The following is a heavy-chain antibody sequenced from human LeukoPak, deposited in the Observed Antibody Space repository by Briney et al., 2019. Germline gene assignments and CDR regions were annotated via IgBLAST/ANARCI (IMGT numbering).Heavy chain of an antibody. CDR1: GFTFSDYY. D-gene: IGHD6-6*01. Sequence: GGSLRLSCAASGFTFSDYYMSWIRQAPGKGLEWVSYISGSGSHTTYADSVKGRFTFSRDNSKNTLYLQMNSLRAEDTAVYYCARDHSPEYNSSAGYFQLWGQGTLVTVSS. J-gene: IGHJ1*01. CDR3: ARDHSPEYNSSAGYFQL. CDR2: ISGSGSHT. V-gene: IGHV3-11*06.